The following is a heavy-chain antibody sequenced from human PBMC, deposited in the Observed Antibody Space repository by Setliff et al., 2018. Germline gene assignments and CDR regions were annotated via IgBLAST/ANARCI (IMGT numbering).Heavy chain of an antibody. CDR1: GLSYINDW. CDR2: INPHGTEK. Sequence: GVSLRLSCTASGLSYINDWVSWVRQAPGKGLEWLASINPHGTEKYYADSVKGRFTISRDNAKNSLSLQMNNLRTEDTAVYYCFGAGTCSYWGQGTLVTVSS. V-gene: IGHV3-7*01. J-gene: IGHJ4*02. CDR3: FGAGTCSY. D-gene: IGHD3-10*01.